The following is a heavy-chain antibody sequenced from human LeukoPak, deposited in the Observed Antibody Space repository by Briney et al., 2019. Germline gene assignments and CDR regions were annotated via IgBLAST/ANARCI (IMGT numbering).Heavy chain of an antibody. CDR3: ASLIMTTVTTQPSDDAFDI. CDR1: GFTFSSYG. CDR2: ISYDGSNK. J-gene: IGHJ3*02. Sequence: GGSLRLSCAASGFTFSSYGMHWVRQAPGKGLEWVAVISYDGSNKYYADSVKGRFTISRDNSKNTLYLQMNSLRAEDTAVYYCASLIMTTVTTQPSDDAFDIWGQGTMVTVSS. D-gene: IGHD4-17*01. V-gene: IGHV3-30*03.